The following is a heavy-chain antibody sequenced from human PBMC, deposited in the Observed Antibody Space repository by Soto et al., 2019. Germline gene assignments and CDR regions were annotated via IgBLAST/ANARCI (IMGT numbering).Heavy chain of an antibody. Sequence: GGSLRLSCAASGFTFSSYGMHWVRQAPGKGLEWVAVIWYDGSNKYYADSVKGRFTISRDNSKNTLYLQMNSLRAEDTAVYYCARDKYYYDSSGPGDAFDIWGQGTMVTVSS. CDR1: GFTFSSYG. V-gene: IGHV3-33*01. CDR2: IWYDGSNK. D-gene: IGHD3-22*01. CDR3: ARDKYYYDSSGPGDAFDI. J-gene: IGHJ3*02.